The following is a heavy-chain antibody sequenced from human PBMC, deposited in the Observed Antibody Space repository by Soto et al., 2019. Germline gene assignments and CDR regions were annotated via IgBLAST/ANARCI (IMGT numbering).Heavy chain of an antibody. Sequence: GSGPTLVNPTETLTLTCTVSGFSLSNARMGVSWIRQPPGKALEWLAHIFSNDEKSYSTSLKSRLTISKDTSKSQVVLTMTNMDPVDTATYYCARIVLSYYYGSGSLNWFDRRGQGTRVTVAS. CDR1: GFSLSNARMG. CDR3: ARIVLSYYYGSGSLNWFDR. J-gene: IGHJ5*02. D-gene: IGHD3-10*01. CDR2: IFSNDEK. V-gene: IGHV2-26*01.